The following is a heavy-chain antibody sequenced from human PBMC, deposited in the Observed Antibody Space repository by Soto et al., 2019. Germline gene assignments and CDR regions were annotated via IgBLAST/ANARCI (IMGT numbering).Heavy chain of an antibody. CDR1: GYGFASSG. CDR3: AREDYVYGDYPYLDY. J-gene: IGHJ4*02. Sequence: VKLSSEACGYGFASSGMRWARQAPKQGLEWMGWISAYNGNTNYAQKLQGRVTMTTDTSTSTAYMELRSLRSDDTAVYYCAREDYVYGDYPYLDYWGQGTLVTVSS. D-gene: IGHD4-17*01. CDR2: ISAYNGNT. V-gene: IGHV1-18*01.